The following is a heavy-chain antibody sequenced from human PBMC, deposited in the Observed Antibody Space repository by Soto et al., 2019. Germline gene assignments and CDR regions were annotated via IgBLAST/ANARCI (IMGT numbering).Heavy chain of an antibody. D-gene: IGHD6-13*01. V-gene: IGHV4-59*01. Sequence: SETLSLTCTVSGGSIGSYYWSWIRQPPGKGLEWIGYIYYSGSTNYNPSIKSRVTISVDTSKNQFSLKLSSVTAADTAVYYCATERYSSSWYVGFDYWGQGTLVTAPQ. CDR3: ATERYSSSWYVGFDY. J-gene: IGHJ4*02. CDR1: GGSIGSYY. CDR2: IYYSGST.